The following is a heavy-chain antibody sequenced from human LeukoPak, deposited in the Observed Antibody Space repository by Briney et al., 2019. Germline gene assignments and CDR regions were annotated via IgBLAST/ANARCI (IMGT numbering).Heavy chain of an antibody. Sequence: GGSLRLSCAASGFTFSSYKMNWVRQAPGKGLEWVPYITSSGNTMYYADSVKGRFTISRDNAENSLSLQMNSLRAEDTAVYYCARRRGGWFDPWGQGTLVTVSS. CDR2: ITSSGNTM. CDR1: GFTFSSYK. J-gene: IGHJ5*02. V-gene: IGHV3-48*03. CDR3: ARRRGGWFDP. D-gene: IGHD3-16*01.